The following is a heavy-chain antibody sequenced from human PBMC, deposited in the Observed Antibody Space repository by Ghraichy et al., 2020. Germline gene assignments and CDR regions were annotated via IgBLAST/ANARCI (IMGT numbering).Heavy chain of an antibody. J-gene: IGHJ4*02. CDR2: ISGSGGST. Sequence: GGSLRLSCAASGFTFSSNVMTWVRQVPGKGLEWVSVISGSGGSTYYADSVKGRFTISRDNSKNTLYLQMNTLRAEDTAVYYCAKNLGSSLGSGFDYWGQGTLVIVSS. V-gene: IGHV3-23*01. CDR3: AKNLGSSLGSGFDY. D-gene: IGHD3-3*01. CDR1: GFTFSSNV.